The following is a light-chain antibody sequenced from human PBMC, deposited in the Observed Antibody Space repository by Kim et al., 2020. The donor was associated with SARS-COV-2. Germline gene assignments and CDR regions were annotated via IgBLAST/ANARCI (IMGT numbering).Light chain of an antibody. CDR1: SLRSY. Sequence: SSELTQDPAVSVALGQTVRITCQGDSLRSYVSWYQHKPGQAPVLVIYGRNNRPSGIPDRFSGSSSGNTTSLTITGAQAEDEADYYCNSRDSRNNHLLFGGGTQLTVL. J-gene: IGLJ3*02. CDR3: NSRDSRNNHLL. V-gene: IGLV3-19*01. CDR2: GRN.